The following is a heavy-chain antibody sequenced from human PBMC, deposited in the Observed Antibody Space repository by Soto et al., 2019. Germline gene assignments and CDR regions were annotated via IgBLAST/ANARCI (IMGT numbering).Heavy chain of an antibody. CDR2: INHSGST. CDR3: ARGIAAAGTRWFDP. CDR1: GGSFSGYY. V-gene: IGHV4-34*01. Sequence: QVQLQQWGAGLLKPSETLSLTCAVYGGSFSGYYWSWIRQPPGKGLEWIGEINHSGSTNYNPSLKCRVTISVDTSKNRFSLKLSSVTAADTAVYYCARGIAAAGTRWFDPWGQGTLVTVSS. J-gene: IGHJ5*02. D-gene: IGHD6-13*01.